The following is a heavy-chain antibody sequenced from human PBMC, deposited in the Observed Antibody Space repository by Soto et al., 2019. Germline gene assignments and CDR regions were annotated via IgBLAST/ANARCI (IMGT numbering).Heavy chain of an antibody. CDR1: GFTFSSYG. Sequence: GGSLRLSCAASGFTFSSYGMHWVRQAPGKGLEWVAVIWYDGSNKYYADSVKGRFTISRDNSKNTLYLQMNSLRAEDTAVYYCARDGGQQLVIYYFVYWGQGTLVAVSS. D-gene: IGHD6-13*01. CDR2: IWYDGSNK. CDR3: ARDGGQQLVIYYFVY. J-gene: IGHJ4*02. V-gene: IGHV3-33*01.